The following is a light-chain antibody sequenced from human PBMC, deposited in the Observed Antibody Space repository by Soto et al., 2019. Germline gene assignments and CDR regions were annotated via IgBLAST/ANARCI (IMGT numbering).Light chain of an antibody. Sequence: EIVLTQSPGTLSLSPGERATLSCWASQSVSSSFLAWYQQKPGQAPRLLIYGVSTRATGIPDRFSGSGSGTAFTLTISRLQPQDFAVYYCQQYGTSPCTFGQGTKLEIK. CDR3: QQYGTSPCT. CDR2: GVS. CDR1: QSVSSSF. J-gene: IGKJ2*02. V-gene: IGKV3-20*01.